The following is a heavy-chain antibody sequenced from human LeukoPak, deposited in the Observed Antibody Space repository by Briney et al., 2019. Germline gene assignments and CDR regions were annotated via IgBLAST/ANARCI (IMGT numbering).Heavy chain of an antibody. J-gene: IGHJ4*02. Sequence: GGSLRLSCVAPGFTFSTYVMRWIRQAPGKGLEWVSAISGRGVSTSYADSVRGRFTISRDNSKNTLYLQMNSLRAEDTAVYYCAKVASGNWNDGSGYWGQGTLVTVSS. CDR2: ISGRGVST. CDR1: GFTFSTYV. CDR3: AKVASGNWNDGSGY. D-gene: IGHD1-20*01. V-gene: IGHV3-23*01.